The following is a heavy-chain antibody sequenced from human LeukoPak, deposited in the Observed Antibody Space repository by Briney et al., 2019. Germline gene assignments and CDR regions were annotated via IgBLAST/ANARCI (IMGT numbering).Heavy chain of an antibody. V-gene: IGHV3-73*01. J-gene: IGHJ4*02. CDR2: IRSKANSYAT. CDR1: GFTFSGSA. Sequence: GGSLRLSCAASGFTFSGSAMHWVRQASGKGLEWVGRIRSKANSYATAYAASVKGRFTISRDDSKNTAYLQMNSLKTEDTAVYYCTHAQDSSGWKLDYWGQGTLVTVPS. CDR3: THAQDSSGWKLDY. D-gene: IGHD6-19*01.